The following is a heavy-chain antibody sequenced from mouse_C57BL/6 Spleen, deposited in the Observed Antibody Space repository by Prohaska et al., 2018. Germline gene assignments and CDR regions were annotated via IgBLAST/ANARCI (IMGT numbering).Heavy chain of an antibody. Sequence: EVTLEESGGGLVQPGGSMKLSCVASGFTFSNYWMNWVRQSPEKRLEWVVQIRLKLDNYATHYAESVKGRFTISRDDSKSSVYLQMNNLRAEDTGIYYCTAAAGRSDYWGQGTNVAVSS. CDR3: TAAAGRSDY. J-gene: IGHJ2*01. CDR2: IRLKLDNYAT. CDR1: GFTFSNYW. V-gene: IGHV6-3*01.